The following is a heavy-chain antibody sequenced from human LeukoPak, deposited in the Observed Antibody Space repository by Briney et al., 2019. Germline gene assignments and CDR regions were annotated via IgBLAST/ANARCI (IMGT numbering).Heavy chain of an antibody. V-gene: IGHV4-39*01. CDR3: ASVGTTVTSSGY. CDR1: GGSISSSSYY. CDR2: IYYSGST. J-gene: IGHJ4*02. Sequence: SETLSLTCTVSGGSISSSSYYWGWIRQPPGKGLEWIGSIYYSGSTYYNPPLKSRVTISVDMSKNQFSLNLSSVTAADTAVYYCASVGTTVTSSGYWGQGTLVTVSS. D-gene: IGHD4-17*01.